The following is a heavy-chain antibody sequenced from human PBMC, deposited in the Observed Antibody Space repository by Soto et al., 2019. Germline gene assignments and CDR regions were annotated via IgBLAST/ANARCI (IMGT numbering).Heavy chain of an antibody. D-gene: IGHD3-3*01. CDR1: GFTFSSYG. V-gene: IGHV3-30*18. J-gene: IGHJ6*02. CDR2: ISYDGSNK. Sequence: SLRLSCAASGFTFSSYGMHWVRQAPGKGLEWVAVISYDGSNKYYADSVKGRFTISRDNSKNTLYLQMNSLRAEDTAVYYCAKEYYDFWSGPTYYYYYGMDVWGQGTTVTVSS. CDR3: AKEYYDFWSGPTYYYYYGMDV.